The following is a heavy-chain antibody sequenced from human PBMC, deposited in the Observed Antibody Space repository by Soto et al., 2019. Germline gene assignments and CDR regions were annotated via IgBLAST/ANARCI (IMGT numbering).Heavy chain of an antibody. CDR1: GFTFSDYG. V-gene: IGHV3-30*18. CDR2: ISYDGNSQ. J-gene: IGHJ6*02. Sequence: QVQLVESGGGVVQPGRSLRLSCAASGFTFSDYGMHWVRQAPGKGLEWVAVISYDGNSQYYADSVKGRFTISRVNSKNPLYLQMNSLRAEDTAVYYCAKDLRVTIFGVINPYYYYGMDVWGQGTTVTVSS. CDR3: AKDLRVTIFGVINPYYYYGMDV. D-gene: IGHD3-3*01.